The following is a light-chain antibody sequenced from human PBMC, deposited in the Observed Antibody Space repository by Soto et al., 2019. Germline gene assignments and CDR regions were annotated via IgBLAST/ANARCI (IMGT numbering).Light chain of an antibody. Sequence: QSVLTQPPSASGSPGQSVTISCAGTSSDVGGYDYVSWYQQHPGKAPKLIIYEVNKRPSGVPDRFSGSKSANTASLTVSGLQAEDEADYYCSSYAGSNNLRMFGGGTXVTVL. V-gene: IGLV2-8*01. J-gene: IGLJ3*02. CDR3: SSYAGSNNLRM. CDR1: SSDVGGYDY. CDR2: EVN.